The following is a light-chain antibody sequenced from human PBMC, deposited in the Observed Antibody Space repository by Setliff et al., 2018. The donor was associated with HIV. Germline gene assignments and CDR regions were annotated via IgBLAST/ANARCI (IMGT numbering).Light chain of an antibody. Sequence: LTQPASVSGSPGQSITISCTETSSDVGGYNYVSWYQQHPGKAPKLMIYDVNNRPSGVSNRFSGSKSGNTASLTISGLQAEDEADYYCSSYTSSTPLYVFGTGTKVTVL. J-gene: IGLJ1*01. CDR2: DVN. CDR3: SSYTSSTPLYV. V-gene: IGLV2-14*03. CDR1: SSDVGGYNY.